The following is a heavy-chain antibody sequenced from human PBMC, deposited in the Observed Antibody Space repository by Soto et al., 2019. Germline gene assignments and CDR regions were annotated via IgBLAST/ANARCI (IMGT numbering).Heavy chain of an antibody. V-gene: IGHV4-30-4*01. Sequence: SETLSLTCTVSGGSISSGDYYWSWVRQPPGKGLEWIGYIYYSGSTYYNPSLKSRVTISVDTSKNQFSLKLSSVTAADTAVYYCARRRRLGDYEYYFDYWGQGTLVTVSS. J-gene: IGHJ4*02. CDR2: IYYSGST. CDR1: GGSISSGDYY. D-gene: IGHD4-17*01. CDR3: ARRRRLGDYEYYFDY.